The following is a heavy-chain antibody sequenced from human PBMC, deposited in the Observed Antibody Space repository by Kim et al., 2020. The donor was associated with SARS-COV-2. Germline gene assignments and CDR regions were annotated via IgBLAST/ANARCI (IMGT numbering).Heavy chain of an antibody. J-gene: IGHJ4*02. CDR3: ARTSHDYGDYYFDY. Sequence: YVDSVKGRFTIARDNAKNSRYRQMNSLRDEDTAVYYCARTSHDYGDYYFDYWGQGTLVTVSS. V-gene: IGHV3-7*01. D-gene: IGHD4-17*01.